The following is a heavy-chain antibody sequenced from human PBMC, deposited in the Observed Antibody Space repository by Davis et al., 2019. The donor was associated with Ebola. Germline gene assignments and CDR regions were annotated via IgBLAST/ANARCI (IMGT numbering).Heavy chain of an antibody. Sequence: GESLKISCAASGFTFSSYGMHWVRQAPGKGLEWVGFIRDDGSNKYYADSVKGRFTISRDNSKNTLYLQMNSLRAEDTAVYYCAKDGDLLDYYHYYGMDVWGQGTTVTVSS. J-gene: IGHJ6*02. CDR2: IRDDGSNK. CDR1: GFTFSSYG. CDR3: AKDGDLLDYYHYYGMDV. V-gene: IGHV3-30*02. D-gene: IGHD3-3*01.